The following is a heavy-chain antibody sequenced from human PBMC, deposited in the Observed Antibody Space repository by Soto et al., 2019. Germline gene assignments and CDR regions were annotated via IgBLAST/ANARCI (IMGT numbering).Heavy chain of an antibody. J-gene: IGHJ6*02. V-gene: IGHV1-8*01. Sequence: GASVRVSCKASRYTFTSYDIYWVRQATGQGLEWMRCLNPNTGDSVYAQNFHRRVTVTSDTTINTVPIQPSTLSSAPTHVYQCQSRAHTTCWNGFGPAPYYPLLWGQRLSVTVSS. CDR1: RYTFTSYD. CDR2: LNPNTGDS. D-gene: IGHD1-1*01. CDR3: QSRAHTTCWNGFGPAPYYPLL.